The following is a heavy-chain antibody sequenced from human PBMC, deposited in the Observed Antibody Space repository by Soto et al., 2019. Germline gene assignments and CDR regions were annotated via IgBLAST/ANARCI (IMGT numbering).Heavy chain of an antibody. Sequence: SVKVSCKASGGTFSSYAISWVRQAPGQGLEWMGGIIPIFGTANYAQKFQGRVTITADESTSTAYMELSSLRSEDTAVYYCAREAKKDIVVVVAADNWFDPWGQGTLVTVSS. CDR2: IIPIFGTA. CDR3: AREAKKDIVVVVAADNWFDP. J-gene: IGHJ5*02. V-gene: IGHV1-69*13. CDR1: GGTFSSYA. D-gene: IGHD2-15*01.